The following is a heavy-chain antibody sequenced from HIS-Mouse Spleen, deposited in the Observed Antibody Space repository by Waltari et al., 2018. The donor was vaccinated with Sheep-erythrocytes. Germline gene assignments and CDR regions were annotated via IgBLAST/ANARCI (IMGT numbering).Heavy chain of an antibody. D-gene: IGHD3-10*01. CDR1: GGSISSGGYY. CDR3: ARLITMVRGVTWYFDL. V-gene: IGHV4-31*03. CDR2: IYYSGVT. J-gene: IGHJ2*01. Sequence: QVQLQESGPGQVKPSQTLSLTCTVSGGSISSGGYYWSWIRQHPGKGLEWLGYIYYSGVTYYNPSLKSRVTISVDTSKNQFSLKLSSVTAADTAVYYCARLITMVRGVTWYFDLWGRGTLVTVSS.